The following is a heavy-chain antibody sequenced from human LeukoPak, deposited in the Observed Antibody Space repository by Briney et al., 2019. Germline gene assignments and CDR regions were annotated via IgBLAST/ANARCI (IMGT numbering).Heavy chain of an antibody. V-gene: IGHV4-34*01. J-gene: IGHJ6*02. CDR3: ARDRFASKGMDV. CDR2: INHSGGT. D-gene: IGHD3-16*02. Sequence: SETLSLTCAVYGGSFSGYYWSWIRQPPGKGLEWIGEINHSGGTNYNPSLKSRVTISVDTSKNQFSLKLSSVTAADTAVYYCARDRFASKGMDVWGQGTTVTVSS. CDR1: GGSFSGYY.